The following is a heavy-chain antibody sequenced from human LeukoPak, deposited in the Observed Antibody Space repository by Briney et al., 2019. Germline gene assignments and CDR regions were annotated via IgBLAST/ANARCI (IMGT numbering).Heavy chain of an antibody. Sequence: SQTLSLTCTVSGGSISRGSYYWGWPRQPAGTGLEWIGRIYTSGSTNYNPSLKSRVTISVDTSKNQSSLKLSSVTAADTAVYYCAREWGDIVVVPAAILGDPLRNWFDRWGQGTLVTVSS. V-gene: IGHV4-61*02. CDR1: GGSISRGSYY. J-gene: IGHJ5*02. CDR3: AREWGDIVVVPAAILGDPLRNWFDR. CDR2: IYTSGST. D-gene: IGHD2-2*02.